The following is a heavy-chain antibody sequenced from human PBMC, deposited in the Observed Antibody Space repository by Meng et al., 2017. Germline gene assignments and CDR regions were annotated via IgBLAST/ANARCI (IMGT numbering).Heavy chain of an antibody. Sequence: QCRLGHVGPRVKKPGAPRKASRKASGYTFTSYGISWVRQAPGQGLEWMGWISAYNGNTNYAQKLQGRVTMTTDTSTSTAYMELRSLRSDDTAVYYCARAGIAVAGPDYWGQGTLVTVSS. CDR2: ISAYNGNT. CDR1: GYTFTSYG. J-gene: IGHJ4*02. V-gene: IGHV1-18*01. CDR3: ARAGIAVAGPDY. D-gene: IGHD6-19*01.